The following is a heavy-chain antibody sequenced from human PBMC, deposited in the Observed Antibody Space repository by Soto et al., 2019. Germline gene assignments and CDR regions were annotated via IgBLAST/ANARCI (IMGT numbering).Heavy chain of an antibody. D-gene: IGHD4-17*01. V-gene: IGHV1-58*01. CDR3: AAILLYGDFDY. Sequence: VASVKVSCKASGFTFTSSAVQWVRQARGQRLEWIGWIVVGSGNTNYAQKFQERVTITRDMSTSTAYMELSSLRSEDTAVYYCAAILLYGDFDYWGQGTLVTVSS. J-gene: IGHJ4*02. CDR1: GFTFTSSA. CDR2: IVVGSGNT.